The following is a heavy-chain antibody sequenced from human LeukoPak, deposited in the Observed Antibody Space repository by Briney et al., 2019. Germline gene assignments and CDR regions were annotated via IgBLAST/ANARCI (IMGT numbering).Heavy chain of an antibody. CDR3: ARDLSVAGLDY. Sequence: SVKVSCKASGYAFTSYGISWVRQAPGQGLEWMGWISAYNGNTNYAQKLQGRVTMTTDTSTSAAYMELRSLRSDDTAVYYCARDLSVAGLDYWGQGTLVTVSS. D-gene: IGHD6-19*01. J-gene: IGHJ4*02. CDR1: GYAFTSYG. V-gene: IGHV1-18*01. CDR2: ISAYNGNT.